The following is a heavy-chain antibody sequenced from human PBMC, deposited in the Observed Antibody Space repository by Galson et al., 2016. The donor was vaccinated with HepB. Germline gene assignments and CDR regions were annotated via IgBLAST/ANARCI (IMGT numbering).Heavy chain of an antibody. Sequence: SETLSLTCTVSRGSISRYYWSWIRQPPGKGLEWIGYIYYSGSTYYNPSLKSRVTISVDTSKNQFSLKLSSVTAADTAVYYCASGYSGTMGYFDLWGRGTLVTVSS. CDR2: IYYSGST. CDR1: RGSISRYY. V-gene: IGHV4-59*01. D-gene: IGHD5-12*01. J-gene: IGHJ2*01. CDR3: ASGYSGTMGYFDL.